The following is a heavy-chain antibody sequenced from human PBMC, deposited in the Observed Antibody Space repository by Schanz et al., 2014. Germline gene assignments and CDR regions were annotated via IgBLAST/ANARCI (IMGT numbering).Heavy chain of an antibody. CDR1: GFTFSNHA. J-gene: IGHJ4*02. D-gene: IGHD3-10*01. CDR3: AKDGIMVQGVIWERYFDS. CDR2: IGGSGDST. Sequence: EVQLVESGGGLVQPGGSLRLSCAASGFTFSNHALSWVRQAPGKGLEWVSGIGGSGDSTHYADSVKGRFTISRDNAKNSLYLQMNSLRAEDTALYYCAKDGIMVQGVIWERYFDSWGQGTLVTVSS. V-gene: IGHV3-23*04.